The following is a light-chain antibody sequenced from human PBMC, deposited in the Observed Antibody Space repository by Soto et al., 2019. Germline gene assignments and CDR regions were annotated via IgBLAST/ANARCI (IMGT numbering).Light chain of an antibody. Sequence: EIALTQSPGTLSSSPGERATLSCRASQRIDNRYFAWYQHKPGQAPRLLIYATSSRATGIPDRFGGSGSGTDFTLTINRLEPEDCAVYYCQQYFASSWTVGQGTKVDIK. V-gene: IGKV3-20*01. CDR3: QQYFASSWT. CDR1: QRIDNRY. J-gene: IGKJ1*01. CDR2: ATS.